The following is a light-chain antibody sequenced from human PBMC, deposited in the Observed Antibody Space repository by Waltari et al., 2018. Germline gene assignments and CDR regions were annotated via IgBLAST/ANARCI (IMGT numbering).Light chain of an antibody. CDR1: QDISSY. V-gene: IGKV1-12*01. Sequence: DIQMTQSPSSVSASVGDRVTITCRASQDISSYLAWYQQKPGKDPKRLMSAASSLLSGFPSRFSGSGSGKDFTPTTSGLQPEDFASYYCKQSKSFPRTFAGGTKVEIK. J-gene: IGKJ4*01. CDR2: AAS. CDR3: KQSKSFPRT.